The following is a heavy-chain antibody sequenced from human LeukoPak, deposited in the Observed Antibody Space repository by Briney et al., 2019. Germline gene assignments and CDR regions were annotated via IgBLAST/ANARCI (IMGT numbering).Heavy chain of an antibody. D-gene: IGHD3-22*01. V-gene: IGHV3-48*01. Sequence: GGSLRLSCTTSGFTFNSYSMSWVRQAPGKGLQWVSYISSTTTFIYYADSVKGRSTISRDSAKNSLYLQMNHLRAEDTAVYYCARDKYDSSGLPSYWGQGTLVTVSS. CDR2: ISSTTTFI. J-gene: IGHJ4*02. CDR1: GFTFNSYS. CDR3: ARDKYDSSGLPSY.